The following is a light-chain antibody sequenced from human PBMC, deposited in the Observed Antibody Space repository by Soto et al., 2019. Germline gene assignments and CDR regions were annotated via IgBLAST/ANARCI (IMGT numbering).Light chain of an antibody. Sequence: DIQMTQSPSSLSASVGARVTITCQASQDISNYVNWYQQKPGRAPNLLISGASNLEPGVPSRFSGGGSGTHFILYISSLQPEDFATYYCQQYDKIPPTFGQGTKVEIK. CDR2: GAS. V-gene: IGKV1-33*01. CDR1: QDISNY. J-gene: IGKJ2*01. CDR3: QQYDKIPPT.